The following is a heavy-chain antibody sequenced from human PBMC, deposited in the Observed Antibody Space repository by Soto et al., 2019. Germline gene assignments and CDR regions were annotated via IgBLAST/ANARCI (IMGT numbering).Heavy chain of an antibody. D-gene: IGHD3-22*01. CDR1: GLTFSSYD. J-gene: IGHJ4*02. V-gene: IGHV3-13*04. CDR3: ASADRIGYYPF. CDR2: IGTAGDT. Sequence: EVQLVESGGGLVQPGGSLRLSCAASGLTFSSYDMHWVRQATGGRLEWVSAIGTAGDTYYPASVRGRFTISRENAKNSLYLQMNSLRPGDTAVYFCASADRIGYYPFWGQGTLVTVSS.